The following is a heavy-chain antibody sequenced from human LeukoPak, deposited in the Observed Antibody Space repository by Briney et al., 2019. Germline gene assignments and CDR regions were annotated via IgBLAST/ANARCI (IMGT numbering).Heavy chain of an antibody. V-gene: IGHV1-8*01. CDR3: ARMYSSSWTQYAFDI. CDR2: MNPNSGNT. CDR1: GYTFTSYD. D-gene: IGHD6-13*01. Sequence: GAPVKVSCKASGYTFTSYDINWVRQATGQGLEWMGWMNPNSGNTGYAQKFQGRVTMTRNTSISTAYMELSSLRSEDTAVYYCARMYSSSWTQYAFDIWGQGTMVTVSS. J-gene: IGHJ3*02.